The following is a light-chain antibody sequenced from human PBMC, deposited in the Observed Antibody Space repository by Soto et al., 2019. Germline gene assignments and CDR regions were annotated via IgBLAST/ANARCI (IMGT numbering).Light chain of an antibody. V-gene: IGKV3-11*01. CDR2: DAS. J-gene: IGKJ5*01. CDR1: QSVSSY. Sequence: EVVMTQSPATRYLSPGERATLSCRASQSVSSYLAWYQQKPGQAPRLLIYDASNRATGIPARFSVSVSGTDGTLTISRLEQEDGAVYYCQQRSNWTPTFGQGTRLEIK. CDR3: QQRSNWTPT.